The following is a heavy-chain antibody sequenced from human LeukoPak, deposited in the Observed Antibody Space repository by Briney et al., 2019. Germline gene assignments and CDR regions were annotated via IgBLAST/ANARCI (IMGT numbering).Heavy chain of an antibody. CDR3: ARYGGDYYGMDV. J-gene: IGHJ6*02. CDR2: IYYSGST. D-gene: IGHD4-23*01. Sequence: SETLSLTCTVSGGSISSYYWSWIRQPPGKGLEWIGYIYYSGSTNYNPSLKSRVTISVDTSKNQFSLKLSSVTAADTAVYYCARYGGDYYGMDVWGQGTRSPSP. CDR1: GGSISSYY. V-gene: IGHV4-59*01.